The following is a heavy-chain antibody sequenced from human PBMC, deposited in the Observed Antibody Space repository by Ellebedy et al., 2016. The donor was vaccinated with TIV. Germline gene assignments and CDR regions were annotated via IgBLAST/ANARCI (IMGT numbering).Heavy chain of an antibody. CDR2: IYYSGST. CDR3: AREGGVYSQYYFDY. J-gene: IGHJ4*02. V-gene: IGHV4-30-4*01. Sequence: MPSETLSLTCTVSGGSISRGDYYWSWIRQPPGKGLEWIGYIYYSGSTYYNPSLKSRVTISVDTSKNQFSLKLSSVTAADTAVYYCAREGGVYSQYYFDYWGQGTLVTVSS. CDR1: GGSISRGDYY. D-gene: IGHD2-15*01.